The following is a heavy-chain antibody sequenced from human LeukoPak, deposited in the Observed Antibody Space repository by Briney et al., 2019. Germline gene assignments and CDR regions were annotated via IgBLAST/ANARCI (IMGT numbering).Heavy chain of an antibody. D-gene: IGHD5-12*01. Sequence: SETLSLTCAVYGGSFSGYYWSWIRQPPGKGLEWIGEINHSGSTNYNPSLKSRVTISVDTSKNQFSLKLSSVTAADTAVYYCAREGGGYDFDYWGQGTLVTVSS. CDR2: INHSGST. CDR3: AREGGGYDFDY. CDR1: GGSFSGYY. V-gene: IGHV4-34*01. J-gene: IGHJ4*02.